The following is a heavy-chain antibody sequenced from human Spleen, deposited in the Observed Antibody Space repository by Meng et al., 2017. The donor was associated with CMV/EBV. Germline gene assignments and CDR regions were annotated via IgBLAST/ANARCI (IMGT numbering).Heavy chain of an antibody. J-gene: IGHJ5*02. CDR3: ARAGITGTTYWFDP. D-gene: IGHD1-7*01. V-gene: IGHV4-61*01. Sequence: SETLSLTCTVSGGSVSSGLYYWSWIRQPPGKGLEWIGYIYYSGSTNYNPSLKSRVTISVDTSRNQFSLRLSSVTAADTAVYYCARAGITGTTYWFDPWGQGSLVTVSS. CDR2: IYYSGST. CDR1: GGSVSSGLYY.